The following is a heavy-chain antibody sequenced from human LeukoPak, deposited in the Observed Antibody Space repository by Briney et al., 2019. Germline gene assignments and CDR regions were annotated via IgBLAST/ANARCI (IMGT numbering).Heavy chain of an antibody. CDR3: ARSTWENALDY. CDR1: GFTFSSYE. J-gene: IGHJ4*02. D-gene: IGHD1-1*01. CDR2: ISSSGSTI. Sequence: GGSLRLSCAASGFTFSSYEMNWVRQAPGKGLEWVSYISSSGSTIYYADSVKGRFTISRDNAKNSLYLQMNSLRAEDTAVYYCARSTWENALDYWGQGTLVTVSS. V-gene: IGHV3-48*03.